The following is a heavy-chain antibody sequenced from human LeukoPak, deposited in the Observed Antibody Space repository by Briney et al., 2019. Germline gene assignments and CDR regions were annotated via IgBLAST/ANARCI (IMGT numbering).Heavy chain of an antibody. V-gene: IGHV3-48*01. CDR2: ISSSSSTI. D-gene: IGHD1/OR15-1a*01. CDR3: AKDGMWVSGTIYYYYYMDV. Sequence: PGGSLRLSCAASGFTFSSYSMNWVRQAPGKGLEWVSSISSSSSTIYYADSVQGRFTISRDNSENMVYLQMNSLRAEDTAVYYCAKDGMWVSGTIYYYYYMDVWGKGTTVTVSS. J-gene: IGHJ6*03. CDR1: GFTFSSYS.